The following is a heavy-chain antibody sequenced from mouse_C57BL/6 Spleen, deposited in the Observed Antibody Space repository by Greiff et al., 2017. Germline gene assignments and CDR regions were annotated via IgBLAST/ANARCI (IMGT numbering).Heavy chain of an antibody. CDR1: GYTFPSYW. V-gene: IGHV1-50*01. CDR2: IDPSDSYT. J-gene: IGHJ4*01. Sequence: QVQLQQPGAELVKPGASVKLSCKASGYTFPSYWMQWVKQRPGQGLEWIGEIDPSDSYTNYNQKFKGKATLTVDTSSSTAYMQLSSLTSEDSAVYYCARRRLTGYAMDYWGQGTSVTVSS. D-gene: IGHD4-1*01. CDR3: ARRRLTGYAMDY.